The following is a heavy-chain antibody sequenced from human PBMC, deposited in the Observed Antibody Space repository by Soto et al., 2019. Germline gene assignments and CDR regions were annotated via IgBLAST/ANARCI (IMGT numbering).Heavy chain of an antibody. D-gene: IGHD2-21*02. Sequence: GGSLRLSCAASGFTFSTYAMAWVRQAPGKGLEWVSGVSASGLNTDYADPVKGRFYISRDNSKNTVSLHMNSLRAEDTALYYCARDPFDCGDDCSSNYWGQGTRFTVSS. CDR1: GFTFSTYA. CDR3: ARDPFDCGDDCSSNY. J-gene: IGHJ4*02. V-gene: IGHV3-23*01. CDR2: VSASGLNT.